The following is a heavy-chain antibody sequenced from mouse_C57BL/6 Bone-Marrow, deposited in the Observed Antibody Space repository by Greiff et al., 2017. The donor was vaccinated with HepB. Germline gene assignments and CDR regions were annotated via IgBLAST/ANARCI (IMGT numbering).Heavy chain of an antibody. CDR2: IDPSDSYT. V-gene: IGHV1-69*01. CDR1: GYTFTSYW. CDR3: ARRYYGRWYFDV. J-gene: IGHJ1*03. Sequence: QVQLQQPGAELVMPGASVKLSCKASGYTFTSYWMHWVKQRPGQGLEWIGEIDPSDSYTNYNQKFKGKSTLTVDKSSSTAYMQLSSLTSEDSAVYYCARRYYGRWYFDVWGTGTTVTVSS. D-gene: IGHD1-1*01.